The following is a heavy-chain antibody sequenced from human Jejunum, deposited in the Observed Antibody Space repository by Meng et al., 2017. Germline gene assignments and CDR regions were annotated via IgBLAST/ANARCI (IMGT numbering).Heavy chain of an antibody. D-gene: IGHD3-3*01. CDR2: INRSGST. V-gene: IGHV4-34*01. Sequence: QGDRLQWGAGILKPSETLSLTSAVNGGSFGTYYWTWFRQSPEKGLEWIGEINRSGSTSSNPSLKSRVAISMDTSKNQFFLRLDSVTAADTAVYYCARGRSIDFRLAKYDYWGQGTLVTVSS. J-gene: IGHJ4*02. CDR3: ARGRSIDFRLAKYDY. CDR1: GGSFGTYY.